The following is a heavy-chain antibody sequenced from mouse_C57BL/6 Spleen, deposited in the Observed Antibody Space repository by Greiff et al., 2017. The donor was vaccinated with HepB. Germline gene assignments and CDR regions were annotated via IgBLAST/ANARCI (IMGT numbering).Heavy chain of an antibody. Sequence: VQLKESGGGLVKPGGSLKLSCAASGFTFSDYGMHWVRQAPEKGLEWVAYISSGSSTIYYADTVKGRFTISRDNAKNTLFLQMTSLRSEDTAMYYCARAPYDYGSSYGYFDVWGTGTTVTVSS. CDR1: GFTFSDYG. J-gene: IGHJ1*03. CDR3: ARAPYDYGSSYGYFDV. V-gene: IGHV5-17*01. CDR2: ISSGSSTI. D-gene: IGHD1-1*01.